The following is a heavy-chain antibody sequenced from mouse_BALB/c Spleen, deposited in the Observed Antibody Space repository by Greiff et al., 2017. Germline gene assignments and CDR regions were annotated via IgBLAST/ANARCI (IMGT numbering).Heavy chain of an antibody. CDR1: GFAFSSYD. V-gene: IGHV5-12-1*01. D-gene: IGHD1-1*01. CDR3: ARHHDDSSYEWFAY. CDR2: ISSGGGST. Sequence: DVKVEESGGGLVKPGGSLKLSCAASGFAFSSYDMSWVRQTPEKRLEWVAYISSGGGSTYYPDTVTGRFTISRDNAKNTLYLQMSSLKSEDTAMYYGARHHDDSSYEWFAYWGQGTLVTVSA. J-gene: IGHJ3*01.